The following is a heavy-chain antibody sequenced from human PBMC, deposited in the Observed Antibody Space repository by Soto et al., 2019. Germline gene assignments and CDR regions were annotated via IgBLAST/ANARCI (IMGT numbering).Heavy chain of an antibody. D-gene: IGHD3-3*01. V-gene: IGHV3-66*01. Sequence: PGGSLRLSCAASGFTVSNNYMSWVRQAPGKGLEWVSVIYSGGSTYYADSVRGRFTFSRDNSKNTLYLQMNSLRAEDTAMYYCARDVGGNFDYWGQGTLVTVSS. CDR3: ARDVGGNFDY. CDR1: GFTVSNNY. CDR2: IYSGGST. J-gene: IGHJ4*02.